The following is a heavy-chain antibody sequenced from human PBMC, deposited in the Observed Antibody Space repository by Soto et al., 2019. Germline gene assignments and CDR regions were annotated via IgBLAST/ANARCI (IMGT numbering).Heavy chain of an antibody. D-gene: IGHD2-2*01. CDR2: INHSGST. J-gene: IGHJ5*02. CDR3: ARGGSVVVPAAKALNWFDP. Sequence: SETRSRTCAVYAGSFSGYYWSWLRQPPAKGLEWIGEINHSGSTNSNPSLKSRVTISVDTSKNQFSLKLSSVTAADTAVYYCARGGSVVVPAAKALNWFDPWGQGTLVTVSS. V-gene: IGHV4-34*01. CDR1: AGSFSGYY.